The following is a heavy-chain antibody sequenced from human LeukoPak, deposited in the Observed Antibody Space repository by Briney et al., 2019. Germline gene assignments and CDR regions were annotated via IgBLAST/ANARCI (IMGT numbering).Heavy chain of an antibody. Sequence: GASVKVSCKASGYTFTSYYMHWVRQAPGQGLEWMGIINPSGGSTSYAQKFQDRVTMTGDTSTSTVYMELSSLRSEDTAVYYCARDRSRYYDSSGFSWFDPWGQGTLVTVSS. J-gene: IGHJ5*02. CDR2: INPSGGST. CDR3: ARDRSRYYDSSGFSWFDP. V-gene: IGHV1-46*01. D-gene: IGHD3-22*01. CDR1: GYTFTSYY.